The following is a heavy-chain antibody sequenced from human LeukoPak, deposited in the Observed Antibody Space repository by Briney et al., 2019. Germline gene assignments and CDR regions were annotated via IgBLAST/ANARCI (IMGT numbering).Heavy chain of an antibody. V-gene: IGHV4-39*07. Sequence: SETLSLTCTISGGSISSSNYHWGWIRQPPGKGLEGIGSIYYSGTTYYNPSLKSRVTISVDTSKNQFFLKLTSVTAADTAVYYCARDGRASYYYYYMDVWGEGTTVTVSS. CDR2: IYYSGTT. CDR1: GGSISSSNYH. J-gene: IGHJ6*03. CDR3: ARDGRASYYYYYMDV.